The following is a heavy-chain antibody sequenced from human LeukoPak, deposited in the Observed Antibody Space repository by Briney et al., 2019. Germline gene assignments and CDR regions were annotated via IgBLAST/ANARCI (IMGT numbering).Heavy chain of an antibody. V-gene: IGHV4-34*01. CDR2: INHSGST. D-gene: IGHD2-21*01. Sequence: PSETLSLTCAVYGGSFSGYYWSWIRQPPGKGLEWIGEINHSGSTNHNPSLKSRVTISVDTSKNQFSLKLSSVTAADTAVYYCAQTGGGDIGLYWGQGTLVTVSS. CDR1: GGSFSGYY. J-gene: IGHJ4*02. CDR3: AQTGGGDIGLY.